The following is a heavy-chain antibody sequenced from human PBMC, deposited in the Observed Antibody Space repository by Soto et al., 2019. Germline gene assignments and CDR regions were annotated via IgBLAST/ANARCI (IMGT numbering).Heavy chain of an antibody. J-gene: IGHJ3*02. D-gene: IGHD2-21*02. CDR2: ISNSGSNI. V-gene: IGHV3-11*01. CDR1: GFTFSDYY. CDR3: VRAQVTRVAFDT. Sequence: QVQLVESGGGFVKPGGSLRLSCAASGFTFSDYYMTWIRQAPGKGLEWVSYISNSGSNISYADSVKGRFTISRDNAKNSLYLQMNSLRAEDTALSYCVRAQVTRVAFDTGGQGTTVTVSS.